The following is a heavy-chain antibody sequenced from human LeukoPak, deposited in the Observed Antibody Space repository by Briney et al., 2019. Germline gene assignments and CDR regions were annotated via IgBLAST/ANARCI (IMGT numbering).Heavy chain of an antibody. Sequence: GGSLRLSCAASGFTFSSYGMHWARQAPGKGLEWVAVIWYDGSNKYYADSVKGRFTISRDNSKNTLYLQMNSLRAEDTAVYYCARSTRDSSGYYSGDYWGQGTLVTVSS. J-gene: IGHJ4*02. CDR3: ARSTRDSSGYYSGDY. D-gene: IGHD3-22*01. CDR1: GFTFSSYG. V-gene: IGHV3-33*01. CDR2: IWYDGSNK.